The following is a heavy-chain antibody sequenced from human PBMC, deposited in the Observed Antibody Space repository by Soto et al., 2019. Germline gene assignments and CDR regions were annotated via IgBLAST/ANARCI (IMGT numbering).Heavy chain of an antibody. J-gene: IGHJ6*03. V-gene: IGHV4-34*01. D-gene: IGHD3-9*01. CDR1: GGSFSGYY. CDR2: INHSGST. CDR3: AREGSYDILTGSNYGSNYYYYYMDV. Sequence: SQTLSLTCAVYGGSFSGYYWSWIRQPPGKGLEWIGEINHSGSTNYNPSLKSRVTISVDTSKNQFSLKLSSVTAADTAVYYCAREGSYDILTGSNYGSNYYYYYMDVWGKGTTVTVSS.